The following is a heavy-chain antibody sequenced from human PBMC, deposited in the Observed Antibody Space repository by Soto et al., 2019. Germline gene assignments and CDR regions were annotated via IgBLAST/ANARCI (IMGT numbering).Heavy chain of an antibody. CDR1: GYSFTSYW. V-gene: IGHV5-51*01. CDR3: ARHPPQQRDGMDV. D-gene: IGHD6-13*01. J-gene: IGHJ6*02. CDR2: IYPGDSDT. Sequence: PGESLKISCKGSGYSFTSYWIGWVRQMPGKGLEWMGIIYPGDSDTRYSPSFQGQVTISADKSISTAYLQWSSLKASDTAMYYCARHPPQQRDGMDVWGQGTTVTVSS.